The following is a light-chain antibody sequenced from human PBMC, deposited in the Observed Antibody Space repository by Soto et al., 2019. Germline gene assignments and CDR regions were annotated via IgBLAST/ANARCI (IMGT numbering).Light chain of an antibody. Sequence: DIQMTQSPSNLSASVGDRVTITCRASHSISSWLAWYQQKPGKAPNLLIYRASSLESGVPSRFSGSGSGTEFTLTISSLQPDDFATYYCQQYNSFPTFGQGTKVEIK. CDR1: HSISSW. CDR2: RAS. V-gene: IGKV1-5*03. CDR3: QQYNSFPT. J-gene: IGKJ1*01.